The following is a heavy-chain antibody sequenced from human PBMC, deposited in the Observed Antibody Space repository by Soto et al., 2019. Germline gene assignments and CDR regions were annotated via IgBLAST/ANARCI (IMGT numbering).Heavy chain of an antibody. V-gene: IGHV5-51*01. CDR1: GYSFTSYW. J-gene: IGHJ4*02. D-gene: IGHD6-19*01. Sequence: GESLKISCYGSGYSFTSYWIGSVRQISGKGLEWMGIIYPGDSDTRYSPSFQGQVTISAVKSISTAYLQWSSLKASDTAMYYCARSRDSSGWYYFDYWGQGTLVTVSS. CDR2: IYPGDSDT. CDR3: ARSRDSSGWYYFDY.